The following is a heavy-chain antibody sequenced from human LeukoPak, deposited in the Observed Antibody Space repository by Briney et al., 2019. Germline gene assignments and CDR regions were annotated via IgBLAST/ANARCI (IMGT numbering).Heavy chain of an antibody. V-gene: IGHV3-66*01. J-gene: IGHJ4*02. CDR2: IYSGGST. D-gene: IGHD4-11*01. CDR1: GFTFSSYA. CDR3: ARGNYYGGSRVFDY. Sequence: GGSLRLSCAASGFTFSSYAMSWVRQAPGKGLEWVSVIYSGGSTYYADSVKGRFTISRDNSKNTLYLQMNSLRAEDTAVYYCARGNYYGGSRVFDYWGQGTLVTVSS.